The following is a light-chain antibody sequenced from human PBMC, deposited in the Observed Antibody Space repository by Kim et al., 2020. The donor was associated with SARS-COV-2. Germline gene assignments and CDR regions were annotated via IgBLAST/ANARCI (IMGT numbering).Light chain of an antibody. J-gene: IGKJ4*01. V-gene: IGKV3-15*01. CDR2: GAS. CDR1: QSVSSN. CDR3: QQYNNWPPLT. Sequence: EILMAQSQATLSVSPGERATLSCRASQSVSSNLAWYQQKPGQAPRLLIYGASTRATGIPARFSGSGSGTEFTLTISSLQSEDFAVYYCQQYNNWPPLTFGGGTKVEI.